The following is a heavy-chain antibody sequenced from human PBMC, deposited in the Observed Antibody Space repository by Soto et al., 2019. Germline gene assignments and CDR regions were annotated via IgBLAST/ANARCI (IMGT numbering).Heavy chain of an antibody. CDR1: GFTFSNAW. J-gene: IGHJ4*02. CDR2: IKGKTDGGTT. CDR3: TTPYGLGDPYYFDY. Sequence: GGSLRLSCAASGFTFSNAWMNWVRQAPGKGLEWVGRIKGKTDGGTTDYAAPVKGRFTISRDDSKNTLYLQMNSLKTEDTAVYYCTTPYGLGDPYYFDYWGQGTLVTVSS. D-gene: IGHD4-17*01. V-gene: IGHV3-15*07.